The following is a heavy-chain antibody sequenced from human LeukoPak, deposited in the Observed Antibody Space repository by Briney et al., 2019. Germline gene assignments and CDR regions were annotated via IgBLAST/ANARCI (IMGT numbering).Heavy chain of an antibody. J-gene: IGHJ4*02. Sequence: GASVKVSCKASGYTFTSYYMHWVRQAPGQGLEWMGIINPSGGSTSYAQKFQGRVTMTRDTSTSTVYMELSSLRSEDTAVYYCARGEARITVFGVVIKLIDYWGQGTLVTVSS. D-gene: IGHD3-3*01. CDR1: GYTFTSYY. CDR2: INPSGGST. V-gene: IGHV1-46*01. CDR3: ARGEARITVFGVVIKLIDY.